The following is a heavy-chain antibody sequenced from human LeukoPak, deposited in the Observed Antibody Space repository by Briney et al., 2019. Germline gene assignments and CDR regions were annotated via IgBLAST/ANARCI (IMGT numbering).Heavy chain of an antibody. CDR3: AKVGRDGYNYLRPDAWSPNDY. Sequence: GGSLRLSCAASGFTFSSYAMSWVRQAPGKGLEWVSAISGSGGSTYYADSVKGRFTISRDNSKNTLYLQMNSLRAEDTAVYYCAKVGRDGYNYLRPDAWSPNDYWGQGTLVTVSP. CDR1: GFTFSSYA. D-gene: IGHD5-12*01. V-gene: IGHV3-23*01. CDR2: ISGSGGST. J-gene: IGHJ4*02.